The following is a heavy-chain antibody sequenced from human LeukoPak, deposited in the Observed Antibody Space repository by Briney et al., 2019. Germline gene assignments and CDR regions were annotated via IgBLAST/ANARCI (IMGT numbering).Heavy chain of an antibody. D-gene: IGHD3-22*01. CDR2: IIPIFGTA. CDR1: RCTFSNYA. V-gene: IGHV1-69*13. CDR3: AREIEIDRAFDY. Sequence: SVPVSCKASRCTFSNYAISWVRQAPGQGLEGLGGIIPIFGTANYAQKLQGRVTITADESTRTACIVLSSLTSEDTAVYYCAREIEIDRAFDYWGQGHLVTVSS. J-gene: IGHJ4*02.